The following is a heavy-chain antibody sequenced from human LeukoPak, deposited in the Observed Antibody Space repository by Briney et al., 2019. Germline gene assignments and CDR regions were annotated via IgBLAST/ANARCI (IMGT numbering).Heavy chain of an antibody. J-gene: IGHJ6*02. CDR1: GGSFSGYY. Sequence: PSETLSLTCAVYGGSFSGYYWSWIRQPPGKGLEWIGEINHSGSTNYNPSLKSRVTISVDTSKNQFSLKLSSVTAADTAVYYCARAPLYCSGGSCYPRHCYYGMDVWGQGTTVTVSS. D-gene: IGHD2-15*01. CDR2: INHSGST. V-gene: IGHV4-34*01. CDR3: ARAPLYCSGGSCYPRHCYYGMDV.